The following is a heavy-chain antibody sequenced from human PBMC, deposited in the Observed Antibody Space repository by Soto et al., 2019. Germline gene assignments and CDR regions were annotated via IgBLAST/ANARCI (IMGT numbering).Heavy chain of an antibody. J-gene: IGHJ6*02. CDR1: GFSPTSPGMC. CDR3: ARSIRGPRRFNGMDV. D-gene: IGHD1-20*01. V-gene: IGHV2-70*13. CDR2: IERDDDDK. Sequence: ESGPTLVNPTETLTLTCTFSGFSPTSPGMCVSWVRQPPGKALEWLALIERDDDDKYYSTSLKTRLTISKDTRKNQVVLTMANMDPADTGTYYCARSIRGPRRFNGMDVWGQGTTVTVSS.